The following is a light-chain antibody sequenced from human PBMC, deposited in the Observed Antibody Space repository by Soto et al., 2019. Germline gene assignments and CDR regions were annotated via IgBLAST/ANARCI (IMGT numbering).Light chain of an antibody. CDR2: DAS. V-gene: IGKV1-5*01. CDR1: QSISNS. J-gene: IGKJ3*01. Sequence: DIQMTQSPSTLSASVGDRVTITCRASQSISNSLAWYQQKPGKAPKLLIYDASSLDSGVPSRFSGSASGTEFTLTVSSLQPDDLATYYCQQYSGYPFTFCPGTKVDIK. CDR3: QQYSGYPFT.